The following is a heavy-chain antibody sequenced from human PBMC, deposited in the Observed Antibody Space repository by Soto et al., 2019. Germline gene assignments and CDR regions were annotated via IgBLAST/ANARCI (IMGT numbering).Heavy chain of an antibody. CDR2: IKSKTDGGTT. J-gene: IGHJ4*02. V-gene: IGHV3-15*01. CDR3: TTEGIAVAGTDFDY. CDR1: GFTFSNAW. Sequence: EVQLVESGGGLVKPGGSLRLSCAASGFTFSNAWMSWVRQAPGKGLEWVGRIKSKTDGGTTDYAAPVKGRFTISRDDSKNTLYLQMTSLKTEDTAVYYCTTEGIAVAGTDFDYWGQGTLVTVSS. D-gene: IGHD6-19*01.